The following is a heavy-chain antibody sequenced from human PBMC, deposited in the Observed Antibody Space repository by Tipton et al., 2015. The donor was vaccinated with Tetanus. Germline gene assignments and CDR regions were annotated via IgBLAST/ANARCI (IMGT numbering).Heavy chain of an antibody. CDR1: GGSFDTYS. CDR3: AISIAVGDTFPVVLNSFYAMDV. V-gene: IGHV1-69*06. CDR2: IIPVFNSP. Sequence: QLVQSGPEVKKPGSSLKVSCTASGGSFDTYSINWVRQAPGQGLEWMGAIIPVFNSPHYAQRFQGRVTMTRDTSVTTAYMELSRLRSDDTAMYYCAISIAVGDTFPVVLNSFYAMDVWGQGTTVTVSS. D-gene: IGHD6-19*01. J-gene: IGHJ6*02.